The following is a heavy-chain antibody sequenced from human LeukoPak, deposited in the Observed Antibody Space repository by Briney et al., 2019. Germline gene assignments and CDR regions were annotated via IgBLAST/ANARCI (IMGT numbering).Heavy chain of an antibody. D-gene: IGHD2/OR15-2a*01. J-gene: IGHJ4*02. CDR2: MNPNSGNT. CDR3: ATVLSLPGFDY. CDR1: GYTFTNYD. V-gene: IGHV1-8*01. Sequence: GASVKVSCKASGYTFTNYDINWVRQATGQGLEWMGWMNPNSGNTGYAQKFQGRVTMTEDTSTDTAYMELSSLRSEDTAVYYCATVLSLPGFDYWGQGTLVTVSS.